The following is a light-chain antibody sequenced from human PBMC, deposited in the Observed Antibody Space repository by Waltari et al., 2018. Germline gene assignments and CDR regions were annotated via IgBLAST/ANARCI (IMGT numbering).Light chain of an antibody. V-gene: IGLV2-11*01. CDR2: DVR. CDR1: SSDVGGYKY. J-gene: IGLJ3*02. Sequence: QSALTQPRSVSGSPVQSVTISCTGTSSDVGGYKYVSWYQQHPGKAPKLMIFDVRKRPSGVPDRFAGSKSGSTASLTISGLQAEDEADYYCCSYAGSRWVFGGGTKLTVL. CDR3: CSYAGSRWV.